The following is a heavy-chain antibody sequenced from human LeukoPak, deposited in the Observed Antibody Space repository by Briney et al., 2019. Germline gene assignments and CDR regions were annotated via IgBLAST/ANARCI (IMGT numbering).Heavy chain of an antibody. Sequence: SETLSLTCAVYDGSFSGYYCSWIRQPPGKGLEWIGEINHSGSANYNPSLKSRVTILLDTSKNQFSLNLSSVTAADTAVYCARQPRGVIIKTWFDSWGQGTLVTVSS. CDR1: DGSFSGYY. CDR3: ARQPRGVIIKTWFDS. D-gene: IGHD3-10*01. CDR2: INHSGSA. J-gene: IGHJ5*01. V-gene: IGHV4-34*01.